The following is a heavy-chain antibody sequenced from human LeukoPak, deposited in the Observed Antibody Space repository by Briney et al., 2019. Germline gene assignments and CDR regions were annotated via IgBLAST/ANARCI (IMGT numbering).Heavy chain of an antibody. CDR2: ISYDGSNK. Sequence: SGGPLRLSCAASGLTFSSYGMHWVRQAPGKGLEWVAVISYDGSNKYYADSVKGRFTISRDNSKNTLYLQMNSLRAEDTAVYYCASILRYFDWLSQPLDYWGQGTLVTVSS. CDR3: ASILRYFDWLSQPLDY. V-gene: IGHV3-30*03. J-gene: IGHJ4*02. D-gene: IGHD3-9*01. CDR1: GLTFSSYG.